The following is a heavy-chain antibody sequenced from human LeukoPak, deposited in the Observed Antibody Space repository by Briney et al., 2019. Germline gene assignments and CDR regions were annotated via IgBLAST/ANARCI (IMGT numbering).Heavy chain of an antibody. D-gene: IGHD3-22*01. V-gene: IGHV3-74*01. CDR2: INSDGSST. Sequence: GGSLRLSCAASGFTVSSNHMSWVRQAPGKGLVWVSRINSDGSSTSYADSVRGRFTISRDNAKNTLYLQMNSLRAEDTAVYYCAVSRYYHDSSGYEYFQHWGQGTLVTVSS. CDR3: AVSRYYHDSSGYEYFQH. CDR1: GFTVSSNH. J-gene: IGHJ1*01.